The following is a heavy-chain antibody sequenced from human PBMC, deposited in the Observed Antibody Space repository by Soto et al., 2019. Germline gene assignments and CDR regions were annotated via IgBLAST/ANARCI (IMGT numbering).Heavy chain of an antibody. CDR3: ARDSGGYRGYPPTHYFDY. J-gene: IGHJ4*02. D-gene: IGHD5-12*01. V-gene: IGHV1-18*01. Sequence: GASVKVSCKASGYTFTGYGIGWVRQAPGQGLEWVGWISAYNGSTNYAQKLQGRVTMTRDTSTSTVYMELSSLRSEDTAVYYCARDSGGYRGYPPTHYFDYSGQRPLVTVSS. CDR2: ISAYNGST. CDR1: GYTFTGYG.